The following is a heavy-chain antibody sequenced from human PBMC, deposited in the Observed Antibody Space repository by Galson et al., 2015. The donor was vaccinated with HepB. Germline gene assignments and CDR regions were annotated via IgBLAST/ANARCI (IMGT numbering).Heavy chain of an antibody. Sequence: SLRLSCAASGFTFSSYAMSWVRQAPGKGLEWVSAISGSGGSTYYADSVKGRFTISRDNSKNTLYLQMNSLRAEDTAVYYCAKDGRVPDSSGYYWGEPSYFDYWGQGTLVTVSS. CDR3: AKDGRVPDSSGYYWGEPSYFDY. CDR1: GFTFSSYA. J-gene: IGHJ4*02. D-gene: IGHD3-22*01. CDR2: ISGSGGST. V-gene: IGHV3-23*01.